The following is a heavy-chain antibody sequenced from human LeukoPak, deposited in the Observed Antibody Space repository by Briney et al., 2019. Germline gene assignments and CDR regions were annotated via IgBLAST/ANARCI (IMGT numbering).Heavy chain of an antibody. CDR3: ARDPPRIVGTTIADP. CDR1: GGTFSSYT. V-gene: IGHV1-69*17. J-gene: IGHJ5*02. Sequence: SVKVSCKASGGTFSSYTISWVRQAPGRGLEWMGGIIPIFGIANYAQKFRGRVTITADKSTSTAYMELRSLRSEDTAVYYCARDPPRIVGTTIADPWGQGTLVTVSS. D-gene: IGHD2-21*01. CDR2: IIPIFGIA.